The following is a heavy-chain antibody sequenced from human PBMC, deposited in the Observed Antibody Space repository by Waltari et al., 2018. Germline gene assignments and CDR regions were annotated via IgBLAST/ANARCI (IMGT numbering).Heavy chain of an antibody. J-gene: IGHJ4*02. D-gene: IGHD3-22*01. CDR1: GGSFRGYY. Sequence: VQLQQWGAGLLKPSETLSLTCAVYGGSFRGYYWSWIRQPTGKGLEWIGEINHSGSTNYNPSLKSRVTISVDTSKNQFSLKLSSVTAADTAVYYCARGQGYYYDSSGYYRYWGQGTLVTVSS. V-gene: IGHV4-34*01. CDR2: INHSGST. CDR3: ARGQGYYYDSSGYYRY.